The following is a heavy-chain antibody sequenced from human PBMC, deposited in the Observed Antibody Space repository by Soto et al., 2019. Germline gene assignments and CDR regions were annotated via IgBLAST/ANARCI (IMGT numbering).Heavy chain of an antibody. D-gene: IGHD3-10*01. Sequence: QVQLQESGPGLVKPSQTLSLTCTVSGGSISSGGYYWSWIRQHPGQGLAWIGYICYSGSTYYNPSLKSRVTISVDTSKNQFSLKLSSVTAADTAVYYCARDPFFYGSGFRGMDVWGQGTTVTVSS. CDR3: ARDPFFYGSGFRGMDV. CDR1: GGSISSGGYY. V-gene: IGHV4-31*03. CDR2: ICYSGST. J-gene: IGHJ6*02.